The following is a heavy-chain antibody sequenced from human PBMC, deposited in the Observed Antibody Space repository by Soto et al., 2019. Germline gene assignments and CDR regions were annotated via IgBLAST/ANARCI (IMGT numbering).Heavy chain of an antibody. V-gene: IGHV1-18*01. D-gene: IGHD1-26*01. CDR2: ISAYNGNT. CDR3: ARVDQSEVIVGATTLDY. CDR1: GYTFTSYG. J-gene: IGHJ4*02. Sequence: ASVKVSCKASGYTFTSYGISWVRQAPGQGLEWMGWISAYNGNTNYAQKLQGRVTMTTDTSTSTAYMELRSLRSDDTAVYYCARVDQSEVIVGATTLDYWGQGTLVTVSS.